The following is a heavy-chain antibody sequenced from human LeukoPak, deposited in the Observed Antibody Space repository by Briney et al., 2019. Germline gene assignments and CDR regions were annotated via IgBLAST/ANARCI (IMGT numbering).Heavy chain of an antibody. D-gene: IGHD4-17*01. Sequence: PSETLSLTCTVSGGSISSSSYYWGWIRQPPGKGLEWIGSIYYSGSTYYNPSLKSRVTISADTSKNQFSLKLSSVTAADTAVYYCARVMATSVTTIDYWGQGTLVTVSS. CDR2: IYYSGST. J-gene: IGHJ4*02. CDR3: ARVMATSVTTIDY. V-gene: IGHV4-39*01. CDR1: GGSISSSSYY.